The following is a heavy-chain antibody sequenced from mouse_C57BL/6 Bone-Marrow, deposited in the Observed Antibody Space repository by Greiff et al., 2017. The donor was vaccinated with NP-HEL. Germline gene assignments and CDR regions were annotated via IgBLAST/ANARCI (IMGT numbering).Heavy chain of an antibody. V-gene: IGHV1-19*01. Sequence: EVKLQQSGPVLVKPGASVKMSCKASGYTFTDYYMNWVKQSHGKSLEWIGVINPYNGGTSYNQKFKGKATLTVDKSSSTAYMELNSLTSEDSAVYYCARERGLRREYYFDYWGQGTTLTVSS. CDR2: INPYNGGT. CDR3: ARERGLRREYYFDY. D-gene: IGHD2-4*01. CDR1: GYTFTDYY. J-gene: IGHJ2*01.